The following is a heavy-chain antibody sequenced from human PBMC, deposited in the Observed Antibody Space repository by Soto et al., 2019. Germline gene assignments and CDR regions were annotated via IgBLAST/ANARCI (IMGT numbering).Heavy chain of an antibody. V-gene: IGHV3-23*01. CDR3: AKELLWFGDHRKTSDY. CDR2: ISGSGGST. Sequence: GGSLRLSCAASGFTFSSYAMSWVRQAPGKGLEWVSAISGSGGSTYYADSVKGRFTISRDNSKNTLYLQMNSLRAEDTAVYYCAKELLWFGDHRKTSDYWGQGTLVTVSS. CDR1: GFTFSSYA. D-gene: IGHD3-10*01. J-gene: IGHJ4*02.